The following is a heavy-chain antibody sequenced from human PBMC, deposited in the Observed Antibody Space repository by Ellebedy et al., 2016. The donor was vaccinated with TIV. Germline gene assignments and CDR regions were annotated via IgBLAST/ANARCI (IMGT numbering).Heavy chain of an antibody. J-gene: IGHJ4*02. CDR1: GFTFSSHA. CDR2: ISYDGSRR. Sequence: GESLKISCAASGFTFSSHAMHWVRQAPGKGLEWVTFISYDGSRRYYADSVKGRFTLSRDNSKNTLDLQMNSLRAEDTAVYYCARDINGSNYADYWGQGTLVTVSS. D-gene: IGHD1-26*01. CDR3: ARDINGSNYADY. V-gene: IGHV3-30-3*01.